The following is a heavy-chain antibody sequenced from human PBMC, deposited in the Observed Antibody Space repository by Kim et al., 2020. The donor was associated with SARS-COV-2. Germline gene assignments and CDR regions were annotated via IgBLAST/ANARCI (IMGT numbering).Heavy chain of an antibody. CDR3: AKDLGLRSGEYGMDV. CDR2: ISGDGGST. Sequence: GGSLRLSCAASGFTFDDYAMHWVRQAPGKGLEWVSLISGDGGSTYYADSVKGRFTISRDNSKNSLYLQMNSLRTEDTALYYCAKDLGLRSGEYGMDVWGQGTTVTVSS. V-gene: IGHV3-43*02. CDR1: GFTFDDYA. D-gene: IGHD3-16*01. J-gene: IGHJ6*02.